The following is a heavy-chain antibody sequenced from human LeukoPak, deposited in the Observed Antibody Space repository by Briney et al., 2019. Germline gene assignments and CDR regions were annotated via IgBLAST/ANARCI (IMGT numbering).Heavy chain of an antibody. CDR1: GGSFSGYY. V-gene: IGHV4-34*01. Sequence: PSETLSLTCAVYGGSFSGYYWSWIRQPPGKGLEWIGEINHSGSTNYNPSLKSRVTISVDTSKNQFSLKLSSVTAADTAVYYCASPAPASQNNWFDPWGRGTLVTVSS. CDR3: ASPAPASQNNWFDP. J-gene: IGHJ5*02. D-gene: IGHD6-13*01. CDR2: INHSGST.